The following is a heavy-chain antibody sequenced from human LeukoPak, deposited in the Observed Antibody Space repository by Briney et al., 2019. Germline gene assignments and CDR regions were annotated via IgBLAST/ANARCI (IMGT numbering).Heavy chain of an antibody. CDR2: ISDRGSRT. J-gene: IGHJ4*02. Sequence: GGSLRLSCAVSGITLSNYGMSWVRQAPGKGLEWVAGISDRGSRTNYADSVKGRFTISTDHPKNTLYLQMNSLRAEDTAVYYCAGEGGYCYGASCRFFDSWGQGTLLTVSS. V-gene: IGHV3-23*01. CDR1: GITLSNYG. CDR3: AGEGGYCYGASCRFFDS. D-gene: IGHD2-15*01.